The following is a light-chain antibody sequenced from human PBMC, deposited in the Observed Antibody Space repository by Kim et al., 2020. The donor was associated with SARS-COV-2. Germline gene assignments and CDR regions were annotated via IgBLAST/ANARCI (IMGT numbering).Light chain of an antibody. J-gene: IGLJ1*01. CDR3: QSYDSSLSGSTV. CDR1: SSNIGAGYA. CDR2: GNN. V-gene: IGLV1-40*01. Sequence: ATLSCPGISSNIGAGYAVHWYQQLPGTAPKLLIYGNNNRPSGVPDRFSGSKSGTSASLAITGLQAEDEADYYCQSYDSSLSGSTVFGTGTKVTVL.